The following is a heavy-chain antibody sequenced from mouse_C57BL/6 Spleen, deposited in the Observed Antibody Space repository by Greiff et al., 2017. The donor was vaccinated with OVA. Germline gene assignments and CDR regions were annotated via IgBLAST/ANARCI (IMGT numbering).Heavy chain of an antibody. D-gene: IGHD2-5*01. CDR1: GFTFSDYG. J-gene: IGHJ1*03. V-gene: IGHV5-17*01. Sequence: EVNLVESGGGLVKPGGSLKLSCAASGFTFSDYGMHWVRQAPEKGLEWVAYISSGSSTIYYADTVKGRFTISRDNAKNTLFLQMTSLRSEDTAMYYCARDSNYAYWYFDVWGTGTTVTVSS. CDR2: ISSGSSTI. CDR3: ARDSNYAYWYFDV.